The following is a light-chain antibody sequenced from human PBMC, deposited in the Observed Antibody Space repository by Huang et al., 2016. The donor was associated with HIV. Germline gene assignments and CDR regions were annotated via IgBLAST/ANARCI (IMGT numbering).Light chain of an antibody. Sequence: DIQMTQSPSSLSSSLGDRVTITCQSSQDISTYLNWYQQKPGKAPKLLFYDASNLETGVPSRFSGSGSGTDFTFTISSLQPEDIATYYCQQYDNRITFGGGTKVEIK. CDR3: QQYDNRIT. V-gene: IGKV1-33*01. CDR1: QDISTY. J-gene: IGKJ4*01. CDR2: DAS.